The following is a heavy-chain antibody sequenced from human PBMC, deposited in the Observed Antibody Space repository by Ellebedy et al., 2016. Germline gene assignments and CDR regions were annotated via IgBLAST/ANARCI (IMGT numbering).Heavy chain of an antibody. Sequence: GGSLRLSXAASGITFSRYGIHWVRQAPGKGLEWVAVILDDGNEKHYTDSVKGRFTISRDNSKNRVYLHMSSLRVEDTAVYSCAKVRSPDFYYSYDLDVWGQGTTVTVSS. J-gene: IGHJ6*02. CDR1: GITFSRYG. CDR2: ILDDGNEK. D-gene: IGHD5-18*01. V-gene: IGHV3-30*18. CDR3: AKVRSPDFYYSYDLDV.